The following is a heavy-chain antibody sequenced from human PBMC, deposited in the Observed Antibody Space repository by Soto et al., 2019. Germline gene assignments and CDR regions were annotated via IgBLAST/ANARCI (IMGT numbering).Heavy chain of an antibody. V-gene: IGHV4-38-2*02. D-gene: IGHD6-13*01. CDR3: AAGEASSRNLAPYYLDF. Sequence: PSETLSLTCTVSGYSISSGSYWAWIRQPPGKGPEWIASIYHGGTTFYNPSLKSRITISVDTSNNQFSLKLTSVTTADTAVYFCAAGEASSRNLAPYYLDFWGQGTLVTVSS. CDR2: IYHGGTT. J-gene: IGHJ4*02. CDR1: GYSISSGSY.